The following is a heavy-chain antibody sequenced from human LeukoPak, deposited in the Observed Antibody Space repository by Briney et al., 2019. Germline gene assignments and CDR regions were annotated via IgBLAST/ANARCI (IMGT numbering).Heavy chain of an antibody. V-gene: IGHV4-4*07. CDR1: GGSTSNYY. J-gene: IGHJ6*03. CDR2: IYTSGST. CDR3: ARGSIQLWLRHYYYYMDV. D-gene: IGHD5-18*01. Sequence: ASETLSLTCTVSGGSTSNYYWSWIRQPAGKGLEWIGRIYTSGSTNYNPSLKSRVTMSVDTSKNQFSLKLSSVTAADTAVYYCARGSIQLWLRHYYYYMDVWGKGTTVTVSS.